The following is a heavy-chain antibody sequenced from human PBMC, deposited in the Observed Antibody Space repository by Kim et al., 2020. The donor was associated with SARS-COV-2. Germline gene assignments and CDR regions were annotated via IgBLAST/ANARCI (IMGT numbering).Heavy chain of an antibody. V-gene: IGHV3-30*18. J-gene: IGHJ4*01. D-gene: IGHD6-13*01. CDR2: ISYDGLHT. CDR3: AKDLERDTGTDWSYYFD. CDR1: GFTFSHYG. Sequence: GGSLRLSCTASGFTFSHYGMHWLRQAPGKGLEWLAVISYDGLHTFYADSVKGRFTFSRDNSKKTMYLHMNNLRTEDTAVYYCAKDLERDTGTDWSYYFD.